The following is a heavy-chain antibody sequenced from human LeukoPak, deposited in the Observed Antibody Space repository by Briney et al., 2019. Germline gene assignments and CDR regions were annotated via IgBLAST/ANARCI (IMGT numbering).Heavy chain of an antibody. J-gene: IGHJ4*02. CDR1: GGTFSSYA. CDR3: ARESPIAVAFDY. Sequence: ASVKVSCKASGGTFSSYAISWVRQAPGQGLEWMGGIIPIFGTANYAQKFQGRVTITADESTSTAYMELSSLRSEDTAVYYCARESPIAVAFDYWGQGTLVTVSS. D-gene: IGHD2-15*01. V-gene: IGHV1-69*13. CDR2: IIPIFGTA.